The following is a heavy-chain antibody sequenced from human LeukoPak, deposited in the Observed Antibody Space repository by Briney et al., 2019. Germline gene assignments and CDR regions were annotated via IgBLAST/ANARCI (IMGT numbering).Heavy chain of an antibody. CDR3: ARQSLRNFDY. J-gene: IGHJ4*02. CDR2: INSNTGDT. V-gene: IGHV1-2*02. D-gene: IGHD5/OR15-5a*01. CDR1: GYTFTGYC. Sequence: GASVKVSCKASGYTFTGYCIHYVRQALGQGLEWMGWINSNTGDTKYAQKFQGRVTMTRDTSISTAYMELSRLRSDDTTVYYCARQSLRNFDYWGQGTLVTVSS.